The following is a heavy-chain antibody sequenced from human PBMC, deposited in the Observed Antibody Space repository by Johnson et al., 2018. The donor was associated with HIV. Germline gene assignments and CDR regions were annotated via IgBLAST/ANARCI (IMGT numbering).Heavy chain of an antibody. CDR2: ISYDGSNK. D-gene: IGHD6-19*01. CDR3: AKSGGYSSGFEI. Sequence: QVQLVESGGGVVQPGRSLRLSCAASGFTFSSYDMHWVRQAPGKGLEWVAVISYDGSNKYYADSVKGRFTISRDNSKNTLFLQMNSLRVEDTAVYYCAKSGGYSSGFEIWGQGTMVTVSS. J-gene: IGHJ3*02. CDR1: GFTFSSYD. V-gene: IGHV3-30*18.